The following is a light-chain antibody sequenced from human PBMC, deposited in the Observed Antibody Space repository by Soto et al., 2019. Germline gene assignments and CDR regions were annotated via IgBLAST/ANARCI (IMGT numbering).Light chain of an antibody. CDR1: SSNVGAGYD. V-gene: IGLV1-40*01. Sequence: VLTQPPSVSGAPGQRVTISSTGRSSNVGAGYDVHWYQQLPGTAPKLLIYGNSNRPSGVPDRFSGSKSGTSASLAITGLQAEDEADYYCQSYDSSLFVFGTGTKVTVL. CDR3: QSYDSSLFV. CDR2: GNS. J-gene: IGLJ1*01.